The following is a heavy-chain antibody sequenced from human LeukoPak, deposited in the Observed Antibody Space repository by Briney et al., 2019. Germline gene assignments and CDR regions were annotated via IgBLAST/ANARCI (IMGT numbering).Heavy chain of an antibody. CDR3: ARATIADSSTYYIDY. CDR2: INPNSGGT. V-gene: IGHV1-2*02. CDR1: GYTFSDYY. D-gene: IGHD3-22*01. J-gene: IGHJ4*02. Sequence: GASVKVSFKASGYTFSDYYMHWVRQAPGQGLEWMGWINPNSGGTNYAQKLQGRVTMTRDMSISTAYMEVSRLTSDDTAVYYCARATIADSSTYYIDYWGLGTLVTVSS.